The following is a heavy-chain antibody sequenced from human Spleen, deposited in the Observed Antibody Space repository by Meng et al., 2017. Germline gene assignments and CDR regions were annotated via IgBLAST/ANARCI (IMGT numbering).Heavy chain of an antibody. CDR2: INHSGST. CDR1: GGSFSDFS. Sequence: QVRLQQWGAGLLQPSETLSLTCVVAGGSFSDFSWSWIRQPPGKGLEWIGEINHSGSTNYNPSLESRATISVDTSQNNLSLKLSSVTAADSAVYYCARGPTTMAHDFDYWGQGTLVTVSS. D-gene: IGHD4-11*01. CDR3: ARGPTTMAHDFDY. J-gene: IGHJ4*02. V-gene: IGHV4-34*01.